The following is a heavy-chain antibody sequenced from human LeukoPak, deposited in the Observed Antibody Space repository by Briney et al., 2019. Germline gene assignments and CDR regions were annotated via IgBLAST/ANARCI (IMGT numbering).Heavy chain of an antibody. V-gene: IGHV3-53*01. J-gene: IGHJ4*02. CDR1: GLSVSSNF. Sequence: GGSLRLSCAATGLSVSSNFMSWVRQAPGKGLEWVSVIYGGGSTYYADSVKGRFTISRDTPKNTLYLQMNSLRVEDTAVYYCARSLISRGSGSYSSDYWGQGTLVTVSS. CDR2: IYGGGST. D-gene: IGHD3-10*01. CDR3: ARSLISRGSGSYSSDY.